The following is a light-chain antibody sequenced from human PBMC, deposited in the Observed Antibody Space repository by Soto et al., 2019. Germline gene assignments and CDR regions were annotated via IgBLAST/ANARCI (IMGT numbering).Light chain of an antibody. Sequence: QSALTQPASVSGSPGQSITISCTGTSSDVGGYNYVSWYQHHPGKAPRLMIYASSNRPSGVSHRFSGSRSGNTASLTISGLQAEDEADYYCNSYTSSSTLVFGGGTKLTVL. CDR2: ASS. J-gene: IGLJ2*01. CDR1: SSDVGGYNY. CDR3: NSYTSSSTLV. V-gene: IGLV2-14*01.